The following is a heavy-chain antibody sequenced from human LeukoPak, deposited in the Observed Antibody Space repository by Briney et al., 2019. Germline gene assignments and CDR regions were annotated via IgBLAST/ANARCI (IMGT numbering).Heavy chain of an antibody. J-gene: IGHJ4*02. V-gene: IGHV4-34*01. CDR2: INHSGST. D-gene: IGHD6-19*01. CDR3: AINHRIAVAGLDY. CDR1: GGSFSGYY. Sequence: SETLSLTCAVYGGSFSGYYWSWIRQPPGKGLEWIGEINHSGSTNYNSSLKSRVTISVDTSKNQFSLKLSSVTAADTAVYYCAINHRIAVAGLDYWGQGTLVTVSS.